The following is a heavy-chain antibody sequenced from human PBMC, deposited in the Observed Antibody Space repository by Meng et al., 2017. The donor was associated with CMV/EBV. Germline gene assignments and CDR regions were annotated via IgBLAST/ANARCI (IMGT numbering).Heavy chain of an antibody. CDR1: GFIVSGNY. V-gene: IGHV3-53*01. CDR3: AGGYYGSGGFALDY. J-gene: IGHJ4*02. CDR2: VSHDDTT. D-gene: IGHD3-22*01. Sequence: CAAHGFIVSGNYGTWVRQAPGKGLRWVTVVSHDDTTYYADSVKGRFTISRDTSKNTVYLQLDNLRAEDTAMYYCAGGYYGSGGFALDYWGQGTLVTVSS.